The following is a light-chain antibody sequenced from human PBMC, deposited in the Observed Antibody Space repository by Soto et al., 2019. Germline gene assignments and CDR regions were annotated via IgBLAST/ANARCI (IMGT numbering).Light chain of an antibody. Sequence: DIQLTQSPSLLSASVGHTVTTTCRASQDIGSWLAWFQQKQGRDNKILIYAASSLQSGVTSRFSGSGSGADFTLTIRSLQPEEFATYYCQQANSFPLTCGGGTKLDIK. CDR2: AAS. CDR3: QQANSFPLT. J-gene: IGKJ4*01. CDR1: QDIGSW. V-gene: IGKV1-12*01.